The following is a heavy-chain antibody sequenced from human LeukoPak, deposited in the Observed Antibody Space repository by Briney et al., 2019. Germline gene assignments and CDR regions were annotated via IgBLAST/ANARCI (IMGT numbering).Heavy chain of an antibody. V-gene: IGHV4-38-2*01. CDR2: IYHSGST. J-gene: IGHJ6*03. Sequence: SETLSLTCAVSGYSISSGYYWGWIRQPPGKGLEWIGSIYHSGSTYYNPSLKSRVTISVDTSKNQFSLKLSSVTAADTAVYYCARHLLWNYCMDVWGKGTTVTVSS. D-gene: IGHD2-21*01. CDR1: GYSISSGYY. CDR3: ARHLLWNYCMDV.